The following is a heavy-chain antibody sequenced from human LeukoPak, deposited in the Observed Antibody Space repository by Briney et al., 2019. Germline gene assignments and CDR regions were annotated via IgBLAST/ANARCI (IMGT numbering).Heavy chain of an antibody. CDR1: GFTFSDAW. CDR3: TTRRQDGW. Sequence: GGSLRLSCVGSGFTFSDAWMSWVRQAPGKGLEWVGRIKSKSDGGTIDYAAPVKGRFTISRDDSRYTLYLQMNSLKTEDTAVYYCTTRRQDGWWGQGTLVTVS. D-gene: IGHD2-15*01. CDR2: IKSKSDGGTI. J-gene: IGHJ4*02. V-gene: IGHV3-15*01.